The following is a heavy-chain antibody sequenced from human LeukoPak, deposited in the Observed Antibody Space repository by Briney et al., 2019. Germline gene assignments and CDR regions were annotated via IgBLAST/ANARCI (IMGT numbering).Heavy chain of an antibody. D-gene: IGHD6-19*01. Sequence: GASVKVSCKASGGTFSSYAISRVRQAPGQGLEWMGWMNPNSGNTGYAQKFQGRVTITRNTSISTAYMELSSLRSEDTAVYYCARSPGTVAGDYWGQGTLVTVSS. CDR1: GGTFSSYA. J-gene: IGHJ4*02. CDR3: ARSPGTVAGDY. V-gene: IGHV1-8*03. CDR2: MNPNSGNT.